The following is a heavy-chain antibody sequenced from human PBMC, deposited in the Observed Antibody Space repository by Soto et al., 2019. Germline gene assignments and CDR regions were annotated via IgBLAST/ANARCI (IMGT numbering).Heavy chain of an antibody. V-gene: IGHV3-48*02. Sequence: HPGGSLRLSCAASGFTFINYNMNWVRQAPGKGLEWVSYISSRSSTIYYADSVKGRFTISRDNAKNSLYLQMNSLRDEDTAVYYCARDCGKGYGMDVWGQGTTVTVSS. CDR1: GFTFINYN. CDR2: ISSRSSTI. CDR3: ARDCGKGYGMDV. J-gene: IGHJ6*02.